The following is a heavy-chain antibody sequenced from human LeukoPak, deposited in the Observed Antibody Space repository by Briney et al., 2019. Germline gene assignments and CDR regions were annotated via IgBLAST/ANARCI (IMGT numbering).Heavy chain of an antibody. Sequence: TSETLSLTCAVYGGSFSGYYWSWIRQPPGKGLEWIGEINHSGSTNYNPSLKSRVTISVDTSKNQFSLKLSSVTAADTAVYYCARHMDRVITFGGVIDRFDYWGQGTLVTVSS. CDR1: GGSFSGYY. CDR2: INHSGST. D-gene: IGHD3-16*02. J-gene: IGHJ4*02. V-gene: IGHV4-34*01. CDR3: ARHMDRVITFGGVIDRFDY.